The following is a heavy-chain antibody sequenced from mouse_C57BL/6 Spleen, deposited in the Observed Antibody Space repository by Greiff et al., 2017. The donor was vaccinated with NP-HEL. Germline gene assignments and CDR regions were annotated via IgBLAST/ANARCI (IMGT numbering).Heavy chain of an antibody. V-gene: IGHV1-81*01. CDR3: ARGVTTVVARGYYFDY. Sequence: VKLVESGAELARPGASVKLSCKASGYTFTSYGISWVKQRTGQGLEWIGEIYPRSGNTYYNEKFKGKATLTADKSSSTAYMELRSLTSEDSAVYFCARGVTTVVARGYYFDYWGQGTTLTVSS. CDR1: GYTFTSYG. CDR2: IYPRSGNT. D-gene: IGHD1-1*01. J-gene: IGHJ2*01.